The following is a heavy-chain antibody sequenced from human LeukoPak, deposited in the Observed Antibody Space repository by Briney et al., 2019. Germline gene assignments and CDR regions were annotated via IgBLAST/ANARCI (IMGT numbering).Heavy chain of an antibody. CDR1: RGTFSSYA. Sequence: ASVKVPCKASRGTFSSYAISWVRQAPGQGLEWMGGIIPIFGTANYAQKFQGRVTITADESTSTAYMELSSLRSEDTAVYYCARESLTGDAFDIWGQGTMVTVSS. J-gene: IGHJ3*02. D-gene: IGHD3-9*01. CDR3: ARESLTGDAFDI. CDR2: IIPIFGTA. V-gene: IGHV1-69*01.